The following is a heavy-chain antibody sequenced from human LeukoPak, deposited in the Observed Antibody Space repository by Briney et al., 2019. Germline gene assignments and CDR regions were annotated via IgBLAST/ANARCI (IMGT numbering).Heavy chain of an antibody. CDR3: ARDRIVRPSFGIAAPGYFDY. V-gene: IGHV4-39*07. CDR1: GGSIGSSSYY. D-gene: IGHD6-13*01. Sequence: SETLSLTCTVSGGSIGSSSYYWGWIRQPPGKGLEWIGSIYYSGNTYYDPSLKSRVTISVERSKSQFSLKLSSVTAADTAVYYCARDRIVRPSFGIAAPGYFDYWGQGTLVTVSS. J-gene: IGHJ4*02. CDR2: IYYSGNT.